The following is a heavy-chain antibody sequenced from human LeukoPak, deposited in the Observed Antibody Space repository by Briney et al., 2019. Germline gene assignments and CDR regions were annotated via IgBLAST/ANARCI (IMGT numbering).Heavy chain of an antibody. CDR3: ARGGDPYGSGHYYFDY. J-gene: IGHJ4*02. D-gene: IGHD3-10*01. V-gene: IGHV3-53*01. CDR1: GFTVSSNC. Sequence: PGGSLRLSCAASGFTVSSNCMTWVRQAPGKGLEWVSVIYSGGNTKYADPVKGRFIISRDNSKNTLYLQMNSLSAEDTAMYYCARGGDPYGSGHYYFDYWGQGTLVTVSS. CDR2: IYSGGNT.